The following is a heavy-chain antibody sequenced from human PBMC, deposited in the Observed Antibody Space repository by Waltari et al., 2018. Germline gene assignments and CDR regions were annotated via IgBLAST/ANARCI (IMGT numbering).Heavy chain of an antibody. Sequence: EVQLVECGGDLVQPGGSVRLSCAASGLTVRTLWGHWVRRVPGKGLVWVSRIKSAGSATSYAYSVKGRFTISRDNAKNTVYLPMNSLRAEDTAVSHCASDVHSGRYGWFDPWGQGTLVTVSS. V-gene: IGHV3-74*01. CDR1: GLTVRTLW. D-gene: IGHD1-26*01. CDR3: ASDVHSGRYGWFDP. CDR2: IKSAGSAT. J-gene: IGHJ5*02.